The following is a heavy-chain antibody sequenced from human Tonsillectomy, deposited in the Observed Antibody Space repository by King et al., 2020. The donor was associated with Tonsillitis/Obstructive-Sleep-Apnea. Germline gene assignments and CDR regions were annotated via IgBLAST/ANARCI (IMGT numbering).Heavy chain of an antibody. CDR1: GYTFTGYY. J-gene: IGHJ3*02. V-gene: IGHV1-2*04. D-gene: IGHD1-26*01. CDR2: INPDSGGT. Sequence: QLVQSGAEVKKPGASVKVSCKASGYTFTGYYMHWVRQAPGQGLEWMGWINPDSGGTNYAQKFQGWVTMTRDTSISTAYMELSRLRSDDTAVYDCATSRGPVGATAPHAFDIWGQGTMVTVSS. CDR3: ATSRGPVGATAPHAFDI.